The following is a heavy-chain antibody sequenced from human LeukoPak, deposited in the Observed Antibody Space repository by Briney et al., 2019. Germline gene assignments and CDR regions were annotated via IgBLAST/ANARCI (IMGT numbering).Heavy chain of an antibody. Sequence: GGSLRLSCAASGFTFSSYAMSWVRQAPGKGLEWVSAISGSGGSTCYADSVKGRFTISRDNAKNSLYLQMNSLRAEDTAVYYCARESIAVAGAPFDYWGQGTLVTVSS. V-gene: IGHV3-23*01. D-gene: IGHD6-19*01. J-gene: IGHJ4*02. CDR2: ISGSGGST. CDR1: GFTFSSYA. CDR3: ARESIAVAGAPFDY.